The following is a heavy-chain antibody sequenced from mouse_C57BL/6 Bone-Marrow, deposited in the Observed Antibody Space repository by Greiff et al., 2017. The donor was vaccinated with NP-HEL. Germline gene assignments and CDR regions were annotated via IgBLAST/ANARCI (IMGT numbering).Heavy chain of an antibody. D-gene: IGHD1-1*01. Sequence: QVQLQQSDAELVKPGASVKISCKVSGYTFTDHTIHWMKQRPEQGLEWIGYIYPRDGSTKYNEKFKGKATLTADKSSSTAYMQLNSLTSEDSAVYFCARWGYYYGSSSYAMDYWGQGTSVTVSS. CDR2: IYPRDGST. CDR1: GYTFTDHT. J-gene: IGHJ4*01. V-gene: IGHV1-78*01. CDR3: ARWGYYYGSSSYAMDY.